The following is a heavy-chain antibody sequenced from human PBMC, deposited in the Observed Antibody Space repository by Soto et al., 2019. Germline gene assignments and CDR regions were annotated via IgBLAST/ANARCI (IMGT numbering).Heavy chain of an antibody. CDR3: TRGAGEHQKLEGYYYGLDV. CDR2: TRNKANSYTT. CDR1: GFTLSDHY. Sequence: GGSLRLSCAASGFTLSDHYMDWVRQAPGKGLEWVGRTRNKANSYTTEYAASVKGRFTISRDDSENSLCLQMNSLKTDDTAVYYCTRGAGEHQKLEGYYYGLDVWGLGTTVTVSS. D-gene: IGHD7-27*01. V-gene: IGHV3-72*01. J-gene: IGHJ6*02.